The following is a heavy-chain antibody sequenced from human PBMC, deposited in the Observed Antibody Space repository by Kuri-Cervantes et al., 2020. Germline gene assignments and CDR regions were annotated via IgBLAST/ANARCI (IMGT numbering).Heavy chain of an antibody. V-gene: IGHV3-23*01. D-gene: IGHD3-22*01. CDR1: GFTFSSYA. Sequence: GGSLRLSCAASGFTFSSYAMSWVRQAPGKGLEWVSAISGSGGSTYYADSVKGRFTISRDNSKNTLYLQMNSLRAEDTAVYYCAKAKGSYYDSSGYTVDYWGQGTLVTVSS. CDR2: ISGSGGST. CDR3: AKAKGSYYDSSGYTVDY. J-gene: IGHJ4*02.